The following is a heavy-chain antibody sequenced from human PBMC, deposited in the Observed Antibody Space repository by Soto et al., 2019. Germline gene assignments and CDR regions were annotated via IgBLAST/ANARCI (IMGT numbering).Heavy chain of an antibody. CDR3: ARFRGSYGMDV. D-gene: IGHD3-10*01. CDR1: GGTFSSYT. Sequence: QVQLVQSGAEVKKPGSSVKVSCKASGGTFSSYTISWVRQAPGQGLEWMGRIIPILGIANYAQKFQGRVTITADKSTSAAYMELSSLRSEDTAVYYCARFRGSYGMDVWGQGTTVTVSS. J-gene: IGHJ6*02. CDR2: IIPILGIA. V-gene: IGHV1-69*02.